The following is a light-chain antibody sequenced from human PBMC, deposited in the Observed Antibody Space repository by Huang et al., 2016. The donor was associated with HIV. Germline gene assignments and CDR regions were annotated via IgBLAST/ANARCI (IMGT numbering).Light chain of an antibody. CDR1: QFINTY. CDR3: QQSYRFLT. J-gene: IGKJ4*01. CDR2: GAS. V-gene: IGKV1-39*01. Sequence: IQITQSPSSLSASVGDKVTITCLTSQFINTYLNWYQQKPGEASKVLIHGASNLEGGVPSRFRGTGSGTDFTLTISGLQPEDFATYYCQQSYRFLTFGGGTKVEVK.